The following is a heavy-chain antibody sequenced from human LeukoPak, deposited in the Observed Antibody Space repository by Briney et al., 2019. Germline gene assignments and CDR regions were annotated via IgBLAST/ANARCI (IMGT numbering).Heavy chain of an antibody. J-gene: IGHJ5*02. V-gene: IGHV3-30*03. CDR2: ITYDGSNT. CDR1: GFTFSDYG. CDR3: AAKYDILTGYYQGFDP. D-gene: IGHD3-9*01. Sequence: GGSLRLSCAASGFTFSDYGMHWVRQAPGKGLEWVAVITYDGSNTYHADSVKGRFTISRDNSKNTLYLQMNSLRAEDTAVYYCAAKYDILTGYYQGFDPWGQGTLVTVSS.